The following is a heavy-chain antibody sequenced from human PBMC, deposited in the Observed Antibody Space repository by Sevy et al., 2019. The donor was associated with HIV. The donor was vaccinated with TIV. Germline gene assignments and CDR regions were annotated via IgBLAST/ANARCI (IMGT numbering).Heavy chain of an antibody. J-gene: IGHJ5*02. CDR3: ATVGLRYFSGASSYQGDWFDP. D-gene: IGHD2-15*01. CDR2: FDPGSGAT. CDR1: GYTLTELS. V-gene: IGHV1-24*01. Sequence: ASLKDSCKVPGYTLTELSIHWVRQAPGKGLEWMGGFDPGSGATVYAQKFQGRVTMTEDTSTDTGYMELSSLTSDDTAVYYCATVGLRYFSGASSYQGDWFDPWGQGTLVTVSS.